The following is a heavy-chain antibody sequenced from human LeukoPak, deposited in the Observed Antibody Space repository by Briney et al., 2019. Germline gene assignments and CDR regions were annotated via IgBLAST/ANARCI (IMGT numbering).Heavy chain of an antibody. J-gene: IGHJ4*02. V-gene: IGHV3-23*01. D-gene: IGHD4-17*01. CDR2: ISGSGGST. CDR1: GFTFSSYA. CDR3: AKDQIYGDLQHAY. Sequence: PGGSLSLSCAASGFTFSSYALRWVRQAPGKGLVGVFAISGSGGSTYYAASVKGRFTISRATSKNQLYLKMNSLGAEATAVYYCAKDQIYGDLQHAYWGQGTLVTVSS.